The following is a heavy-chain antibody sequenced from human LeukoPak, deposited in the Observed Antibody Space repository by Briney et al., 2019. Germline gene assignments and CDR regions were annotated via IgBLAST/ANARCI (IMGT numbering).Heavy chain of an antibody. D-gene: IGHD2-2*01. CDR2: ISSSSSNI. V-gene: IGHV3-21*01. Sequence: GGSLRLSCAAPGFTFSDYSMNWVRQAPGKGLEWVSSISSSSSNIYYADSVKGRFTISRDNAKDSLYLEMNSLRAEDTAVYYCARACARTNCYTEDWGQGTLVTVSS. J-gene: IGHJ4*02. CDR3: ARACARTNCYTED. CDR1: GFTFSDYS.